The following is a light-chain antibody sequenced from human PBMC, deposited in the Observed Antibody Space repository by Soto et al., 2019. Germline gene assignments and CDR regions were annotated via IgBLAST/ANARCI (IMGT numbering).Light chain of an antibody. Sequence: AIQLTQSPSSLSASVGDRVTITCRASQGISSGLAWYQQKPGKPPKLLIYDASSLASGVPSRFSGSGSGTDFTLTISSLQPEDFAPYYCQQFNNYPQITFGPGTKVEIK. CDR1: QGISSG. V-gene: IGKV1D-13*01. CDR2: DAS. J-gene: IGKJ3*01. CDR3: QQFNNYPQIT.